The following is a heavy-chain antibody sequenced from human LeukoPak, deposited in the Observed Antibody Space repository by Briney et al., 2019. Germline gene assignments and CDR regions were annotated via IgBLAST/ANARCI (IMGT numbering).Heavy chain of an antibody. CDR1: GFTFSSYG. Sequence: PGGSLRLSCAASGFTFSSYGMSWVRQAPGKALEWVSTVSGSGTSTYYADSVKGRFTTSRDNSKNTVYLRMNSLRAEDTAVYYCTTAGNYYGSGSYYAPEYEDAFDIWGQGTMVTVSS. CDR3: TTAGNYYGSGSYYAPEYEDAFDI. CDR2: VSGSGTST. J-gene: IGHJ3*02. D-gene: IGHD3-10*01. V-gene: IGHV3-23*01.